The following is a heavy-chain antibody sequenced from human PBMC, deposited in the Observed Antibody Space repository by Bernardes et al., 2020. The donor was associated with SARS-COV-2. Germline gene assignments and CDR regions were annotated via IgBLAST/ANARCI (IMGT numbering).Heavy chain of an antibody. CDR3: ARGGHSSSWFGDRRWFDP. CDR2: INHSGST. CDR1: GGSFSGYY. D-gene: IGHD6-13*01. V-gene: IGHV4-34*01. Sequence: APLSLTCAVYGGSFSGYYWSWIRQPPGKGLEWIGEINHSGSTNHNPSLKNRVTISVDTSKTQFSLKLSSVTAADTAVYYCARGGHSSSWFGDRRWFDPWGQGTLVTVSS. J-gene: IGHJ5*02.